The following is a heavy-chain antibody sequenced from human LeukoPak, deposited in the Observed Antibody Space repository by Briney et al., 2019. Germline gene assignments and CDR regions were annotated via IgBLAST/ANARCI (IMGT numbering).Heavy chain of an antibody. D-gene: IGHD3-22*01. Sequence: SETLSLTCTVSNGSISSYYWSWIRQPPGKGLEWIGYIFYSGSTNYNPSLKSRVTISVDTSKNQFSLKLSSVTAADTAVYYCARRDDSSGYHKIFDYWGPGTLVTVSS. J-gene: IGHJ4*02. V-gene: IGHV4-59*01. CDR3: ARRDDSSGYHKIFDY. CDR2: IFYSGST. CDR1: NGSISSYY.